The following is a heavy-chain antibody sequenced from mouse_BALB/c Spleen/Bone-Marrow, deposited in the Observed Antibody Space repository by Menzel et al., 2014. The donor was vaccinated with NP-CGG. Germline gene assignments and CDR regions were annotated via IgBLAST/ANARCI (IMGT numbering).Heavy chain of an antibody. V-gene: IGHV1-39*01. D-gene: IGHD2-3*01. CDR2: IVPYYGGT. CDR1: GYSFTGYN. J-gene: IGHJ4*01. Sequence: VQLQQSGPELEKPGASVKISCKASGYSFTGYNMNWVKQSNGKSLEWIGNIVPYYGGTSYNQKFKGKATLTVDKSSSTAYMQLKSLTSEDSAVYYCARSGGYYHYYAMDYWGQGTSVTVSS. CDR3: ARSGGYYHYYAMDY.